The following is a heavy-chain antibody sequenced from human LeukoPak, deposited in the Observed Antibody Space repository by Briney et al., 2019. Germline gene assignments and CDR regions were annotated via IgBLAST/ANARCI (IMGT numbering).Heavy chain of an antibody. D-gene: IGHD2-2*01. CDR1: GFTFSSYG. Sequence: PGGSLRLSCAASGFTFSSYGMHWVPQAPGKGLEWVAVISYDGSNKYYADSVKGRFTISRDNSKNTLYLQMNSLRAEDTAVYYCAKDLVYLGYCSSTSCYAYAIDIWGQGTMVTVSS. CDR2: ISYDGSNK. V-gene: IGHV3-30*18. CDR3: AKDLVYLGYCSSTSCYAYAIDI. J-gene: IGHJ3*02.